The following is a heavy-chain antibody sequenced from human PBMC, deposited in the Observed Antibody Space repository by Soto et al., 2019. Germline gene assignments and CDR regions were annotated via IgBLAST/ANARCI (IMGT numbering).Heavy chain of an antibody. CDR2: ISGGGDYT. CDR3: AKDRWGAGYYYGLDV. D-gene: IGHD3-16*01. J-gene: IGHJ6*02. V-gene: IGHV3-23*01. Sequence: GGSLRLSCAASGLIFSNYAMSWVRQAPGKGPEWVSVISGGGDYTNYANSVKGRFTISRDNSRNTLYLQMYSLRAEDTAVYFCAKDRWGAGYYYGLDVWGQGTTVTVSS. CDR1: GLIFSNYA.